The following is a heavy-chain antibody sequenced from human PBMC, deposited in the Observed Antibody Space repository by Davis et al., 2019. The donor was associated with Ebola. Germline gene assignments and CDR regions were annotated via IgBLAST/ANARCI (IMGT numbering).Heavy chain of an antibody. V-gene: IGHV4-34*12. Sequence: SETLSLTCTVSGGSISSYYWSWIRQPPGKGLEWIAEIIHSGSTNYNPSLKSRVTISVDTSKNHFSLKLSSVTAADTAVYYCARNSGYLNWFDPWGQGTLVTVSS. J-gene: IGHJ5*02. CDR1: GGSISSYY. CDR2: IIHSGST. CDR3: ARNSGYLNWFDP. D-gene: IGHD3-22*01.